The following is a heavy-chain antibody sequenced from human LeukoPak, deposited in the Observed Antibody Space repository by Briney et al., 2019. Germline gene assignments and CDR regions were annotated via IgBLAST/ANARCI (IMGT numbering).Heavy chain of an antibody. CDR2: IYYSGST. CDR3: ARQKKPYLIVVNGWFDP. CDR1: GGSISSSSYY. Sequence: SETLSLTCTVSGGSISSSSYYWGWIRQPPGKGLEWIGSIYYSGSTYYNPSLKSRVTISVDTSKNQFSLKLSSVTAADTAVYYCARQKKPYLIVVNGWFDPWGQGTLVTVSS. V-gene: IGHV4-39*01. D-gene: IGHD3-22*01. J-gene: IGHJ5*02.